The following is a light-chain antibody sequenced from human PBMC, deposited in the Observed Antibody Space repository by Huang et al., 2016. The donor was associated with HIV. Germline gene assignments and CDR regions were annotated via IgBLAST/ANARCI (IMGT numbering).Light chain of an antibody. CDR2: EVS. Sequence: DIVMTQTPLSLSVTPGQPASLSCKSSQSLLHSDGETYLYWYLHKPGQSPQLLIYEVSNRFSVVPDRFSGSGSGTDFTLRISRVEAEDVGVYYCMQRTQRPLTFGGGTKVEIK. J-gene: IGKJ4*01. CDR1: QSLLHSDGETY. V-gene: IGKV2D-29*02. CDR3: MQRTQRPLT.